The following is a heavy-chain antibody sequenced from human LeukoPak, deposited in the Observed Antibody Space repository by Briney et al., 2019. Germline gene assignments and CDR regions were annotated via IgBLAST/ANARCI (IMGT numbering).Heavy chain of an antibody. J-gene: IGHJ4*02. V-gene: IGHV4-34*01. CDR1: GVPFSGYY. Sequence: SETLFLTCAVYGVPFSGYYWSWIRQPPGKGLEWIGEINHSGNTTYNPSLKSRHTISVDTSKNQLSLKLSSVTAADTAVYYCEDTNVLLCSGELSKIAYFHYWGQGTLVTVSS. D-gene: IGHD3-10*01. CDR2: INHSGNT. CDR3: EDTNVLLCSGELSKIAYFHY.